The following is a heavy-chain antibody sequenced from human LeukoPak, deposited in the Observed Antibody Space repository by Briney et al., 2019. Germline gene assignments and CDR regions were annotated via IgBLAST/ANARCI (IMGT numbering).Heavy chain of an antibody. D-gene: IGHD7-27*01. V-gene: IGHV3-23*01. CDR1: GFTFSSYA. Sequence: GGSLRLSCAASGFTFSSYAMRWVRQAPGKGLEWVSAISGSGGSTYYADSVKGRFTISRDNSKNTLYLQMNSLRAEDTAVYYCAREKLGSLHYFDYWGQGTLVTVSS. J-gene: IGHJ4*02. CDR2: ISGSGGST. CDR3: AREKLGSLHYFDY.